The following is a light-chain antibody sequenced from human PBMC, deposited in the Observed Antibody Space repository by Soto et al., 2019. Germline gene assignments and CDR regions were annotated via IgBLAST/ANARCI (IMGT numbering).Light chain of an antibody. V-gene: IGLV1-44*01. CDR3: AAWDMSLNGFYV. CDR1: SSNIGSNT. Sequence: QSVLTQAPSASGTPGQRVTISCSGSSSNIGSNTVNWDQQLPGTAPKLLIYSNNQRPSGVPDRFSGSKSGTSASLAISGLQSEDEADYYCAAWDMSLNGFYVFGTGTKVTVL. J-gene: IGLJ1*01. CDR2: SNN.